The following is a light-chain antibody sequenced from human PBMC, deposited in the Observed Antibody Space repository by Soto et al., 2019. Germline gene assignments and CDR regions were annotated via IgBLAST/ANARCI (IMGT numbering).Light chain of an antibody. V-gene: IGKV3-11*02. CDR1: QSVGSY. J-gene: IGKJ4*01. Sequence: EIEVTQSPATLSLSPGERATLSCRTSQSVGSYLAWYQKKPGQAPRLLIYDASNRATGIPARFSGGGSGRDFTLTISSLEPEDVAVYYCQQRSNWPPLTCGGGTKVEI. CDR3: QQRSNWPPLT. CDR2: DAS.